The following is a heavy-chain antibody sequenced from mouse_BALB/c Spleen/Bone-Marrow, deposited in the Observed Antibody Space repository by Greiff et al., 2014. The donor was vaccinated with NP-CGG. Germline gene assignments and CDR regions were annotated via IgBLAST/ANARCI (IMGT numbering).Heavy chain of an antibody. V-gene: IGHV5-12-1*01. CDR2: ISNGGGRT. Sequence: DVMLVESGGGLVKPGGSLKLSCAASGFAFSSYDMSWVRQTPEKRLEWVAYISNGGGRTYYPDTVKGRFTISRDNAKNTLYLQMSSLKSEDTAMYYCTRHELGLFDYWGQGTTLTVSS. CDR1: GFAFSSYD. J-gene: IGHJ2*01. CDR3: TRHELGLFDY. D-gene: IGHD4-1*01.